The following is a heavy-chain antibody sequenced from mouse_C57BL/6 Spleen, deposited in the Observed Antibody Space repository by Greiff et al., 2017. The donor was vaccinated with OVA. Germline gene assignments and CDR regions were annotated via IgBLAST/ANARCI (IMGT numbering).Heavy chain of an antibody. CDR3: ARGNYYYGSSYVENYFDY. CDR1: GYTFTSYW. CDR2: IDPSDSYT. D-gene: IGHD1-1*01. Sequence: QVQLKESGAELVMPGASVKLSCKASGYTFTSYWMHWVKQRPGQGLEWIGEIDPSDSYTNYNQKFKGKSTLTVDKSSSTAYMQLSSLTSEDSAVYYCARGNYYYGSSYVENYFDYWGQGTTLTVSS. V-gene: IGHV1-69*01. J-gene: IGHJ2*01.